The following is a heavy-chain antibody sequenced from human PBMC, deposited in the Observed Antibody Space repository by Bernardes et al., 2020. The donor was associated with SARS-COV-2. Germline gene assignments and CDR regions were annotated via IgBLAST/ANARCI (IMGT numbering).Heavy chain of an antibody. CDR2: IGQDGSDT. D-gene: IGHD2-2*01. V-gene: IGHV3-7*03. J-gene: IGHJ4*02. CDR3: VRDEYIVVGPAAGVFAS. CDR1: GFSFGGHW. Sequence: GGSLRLSCAASGFSFGGHWMTWVRQLPGKGLEWVANIGQDGSDTRYLKSVEGRFTISRDNSKKTLYLQMDGLRAEDTALYFCVRDEYIVVGPAAGVFASWGRGTLVTVSP.